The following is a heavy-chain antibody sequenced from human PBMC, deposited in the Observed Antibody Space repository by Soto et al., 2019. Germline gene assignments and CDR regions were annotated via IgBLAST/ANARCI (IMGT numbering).Heavy chain of an antibody. V-gene: IGHV4-39*01. CDR3: ARRPYGSGMRSGYGMNV. Sequence: AAETLSLTCTSSRCSISSSSYYWGWIRRPPGKGLEWIGTIFYSGSTYYNPSLKSRVTMSVDTSKNQFSLNLSSVTAADTAVYYCARRPYGSGMRSGYGMNVWGQGTTVTVSS. D-gene: IGHD3-10*01. J-gene: IGHJ6*02. CDR2: IFYSGST. CDR1: RCSISSSSYY.